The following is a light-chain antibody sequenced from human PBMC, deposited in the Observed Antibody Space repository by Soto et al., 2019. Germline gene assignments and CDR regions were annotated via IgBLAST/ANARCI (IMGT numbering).Light chain of an antibody. CDR1: RSDVGRYNY. CDR2: EVT. V-gene: IGLV2-8*01. CDR3: SSFVGSNIFV. J-gene: IGLJ1*01. Sequence: QSVLTQPPSASGSPGQSVTISCTGTRSDVGRYNYVSWYQLHPGKVPKLLIYEVTKRPSGIPDRFPGSKSGNTASLTVSGLQAEDEADYYCSSFVGSNIFVFGSGTKATVL.